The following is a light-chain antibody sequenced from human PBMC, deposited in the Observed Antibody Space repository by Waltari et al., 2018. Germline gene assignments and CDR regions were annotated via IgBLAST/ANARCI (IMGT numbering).Light chain of an antibody. Sequence: DIVMTQSPESLAVSLGERATINCTSSQSVLSSSNNKNYLPWYQQKPGKPPKLLIYWASTRESGVPDRFSGSGAGTDFTLTISSLQAEDVAVYYCQQYYSTPSFGQGTKVEIK. CDR2: WAS. V-gene: IGKV4-1*01. J-gene: IGKJ1*01. CDR1: QSVLSSSNNKNY. CDR3: QQYYSTPS.